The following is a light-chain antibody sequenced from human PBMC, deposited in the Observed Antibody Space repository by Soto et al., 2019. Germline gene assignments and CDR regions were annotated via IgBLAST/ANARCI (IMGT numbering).Light chain of an antibody. J-gene: IGLJ1*01. V-gene: IGLV2-11*01. CDR3: CSYAGGHIHYI. CDR2: DVT. Sequence: QSXXTQPRSVSGSPGQSVTVSCTGTSSDVGGYNYVSWYRQYPGEAPKLLIYDVTERLSGVPDRFSGSKSGNTASLTISGLQAEDEADYYCCSYAGGHIHYIIGTGTKVTVL. CDR1: SSDVGGYNY.